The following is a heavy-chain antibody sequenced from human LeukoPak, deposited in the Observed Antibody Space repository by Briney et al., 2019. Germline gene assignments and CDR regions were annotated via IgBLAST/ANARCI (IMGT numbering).Heavy chain of an antibody. Sequence: GGSLRLSCAASGFTLSDYYMSWIRQGPGKGLEWGSHISSSGSTIYYAESVKGRFTISRDKAKNSLYLQMNSLRAEDTAVYYCARGSEGGDGSGLGYWGEGTLVTVSS. J-gene: IGHJ4*02. CDR1: GFTLSDYY. CDR3: ARGSEGGDGSGLGY. CDR2: ISSSGSTI. D-gene: IGHD3-16*01. V-gene: IGHV3-11*01.